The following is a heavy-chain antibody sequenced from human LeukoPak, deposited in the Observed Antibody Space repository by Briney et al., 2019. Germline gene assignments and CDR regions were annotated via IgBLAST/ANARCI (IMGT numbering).Heavy chain of an antibody. V-gene: IGHV3-21*04. CDR3: ARGHTAVTRHFDF. CDR2: ISSGSSAI. D-gene: IGHD4-17*01. Sequence: GGSLRLSCEASGFTFTTYSMTSFRQAPGKGLEWVSIISSGSSAIFSADALKGRFTISRDDAKYLLYLDMNSLRAEDTAVYYCARGHTAVTRHFDFWGQGTLVTVSS. CDR1: GFTFTTYS. J-gene: IGHJ4*02.